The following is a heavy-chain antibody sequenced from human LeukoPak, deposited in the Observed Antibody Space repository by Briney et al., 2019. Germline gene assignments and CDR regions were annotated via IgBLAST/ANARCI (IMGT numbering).Heavy chain of an antibody. J-gene: IGHJ4*02. CDR3: ARDGRTSGSYY. Sequence: GGSLRLSCAASGFTFSSYGMSWVRQAPGKGLEWVSAISGSGGSTYYADSVKGRFTISRDNAKNSLYLQMNSLRAEDTAVYYCARDGRTSGSYYWGQGTLVTVSS. D-gene: IGHD1-26*01. CDR2: ISGSGGST. CDR1: GFTFSSYG. V-gene: IGHV3-23*01.